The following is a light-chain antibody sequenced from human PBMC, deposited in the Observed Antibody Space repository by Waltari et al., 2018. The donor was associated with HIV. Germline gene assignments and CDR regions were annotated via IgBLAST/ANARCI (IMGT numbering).Light chain of an antibody. V-gene: IGLV1-36*01. CDR1: SSHIGNTA. Sequence: QSVLTQPPSVSAAPRPRVTISCSGRSSHIGNTALNWYQQHPGKAPKLLINYDDLLPSGVSARFSGSKSGTSASLAISGLHSDDEADYYCAAWDDSLHGYVFGPGTKVTV. CDR3: AAWDDSLHGYV. J-gene: IGLJ1*01. CDR2: YDD.